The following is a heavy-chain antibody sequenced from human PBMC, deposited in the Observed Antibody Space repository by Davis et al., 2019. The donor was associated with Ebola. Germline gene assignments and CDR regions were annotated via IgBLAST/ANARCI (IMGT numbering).Heavy chain of an antibody. D-gene: IGHD1-1*01. CDR1: GFTFSSYS. V-gene: IGHV3-74*01. CDR3: AKGTAHAFDI. Sequence: PGGSLRLSCAASGFTFSSYSMNWVRKAPGKGLVWVSRINSDGSSTSYADSVKGRFTISRDNAKNTLYLQMNSLRAEDTAVYYCAKGTAHAFDIWGQGTMVTVSS. CDR2: INSDGSST. J-gene: IGHJ3*02.